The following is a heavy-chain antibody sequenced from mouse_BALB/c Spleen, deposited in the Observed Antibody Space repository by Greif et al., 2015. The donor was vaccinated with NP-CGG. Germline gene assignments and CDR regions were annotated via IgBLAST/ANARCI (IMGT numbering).Heavy chain of an antibody. Sequence: VQLKQSGPELEKPGASVKISCKASGYSFTGYNMNWVKQSNGKSLEWIGNIDPYYGGTSYNQKFKGKATLTVDKSSSTAYMQLKSLTSEDSAVYYCCMVTTSYYAMDYWGQGTSVTVSS. CDR1: GYSFTGYN. J-gene: IGHJ4*01. V-gene: IGHV1-39*01. CDR3: CMVTTSYYAMDY. CDR2: IDPYYGGT. D-gene: IGHD2-2*01.